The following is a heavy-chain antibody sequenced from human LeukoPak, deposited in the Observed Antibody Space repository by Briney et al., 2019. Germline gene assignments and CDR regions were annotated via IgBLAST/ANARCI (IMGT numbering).Heavy chain of an antibody. D-gene: IGHD3-10*01. J-gene: IGHJ5*02. CDR1: GGSISSYY. CDR2: IYTSGST. CDR3: ARGQFDYYGSGLRSWFDP. Sequence: PSETLSLTCTVSGGSISSYYWSWIRQPPGKGLEWIGYIYTSGSTNYNPSLKSRVTISVDTSKNQFSLKLSSVTAADTAVYYCARGQFDYYGSGLRSWFDPWGQGTLVTVSS. V-gene: IGHV4-4*09.